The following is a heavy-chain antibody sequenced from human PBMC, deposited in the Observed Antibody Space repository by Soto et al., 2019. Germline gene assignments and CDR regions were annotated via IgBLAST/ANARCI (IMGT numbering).Heavy chain of an antibody. CDR3: AKDWDYDSSGDFDY. V-gene: IGHV3-9*01. CDR2: MSWNSGSI. J-gene: IGHJ4*02. Sequence: EVQLVESGGGLVQPGRSLRLSCAASGFIFDDYAMHWVRQAPGKGLEWVSGMSWNSGSIGYADSVKGRFTISRDNAKNSLYLQMNSLRAEYTALYYCAKDWDYDSSGDFDYWGQGTLVTVSS. CDR1: GFIFDDYA. D-gene: IGHD3-22*01.